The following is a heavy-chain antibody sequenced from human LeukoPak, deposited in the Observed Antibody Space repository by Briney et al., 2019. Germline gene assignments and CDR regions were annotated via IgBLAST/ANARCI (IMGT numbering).Heavy chain of an antibody. CDR3: AKDHFVSSDFWSGYRSGFDY. V-gene: IGHV3-23*01. J-gene: IGHJ4*02. Sequence: PGGSLRLSCAASGFTFSSYAMSWVRQAPGKGLEWVSAVSGSGGSTYYADSVKGRFTISRDNSKNTLYLQMNSLRAEDTAVYYCAKDHFVSSDFWSGYRSGFDYWGQGTLVTVSS. CDR1: GFTFSSYA. D-gene: IGHD3-3*01. CDR2: VSGSGGST.